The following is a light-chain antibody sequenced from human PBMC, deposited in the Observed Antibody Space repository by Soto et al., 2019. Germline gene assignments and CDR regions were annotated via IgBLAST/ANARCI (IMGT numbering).Light chain of an antibody. CDR3: QQYNSFPT. Sequence: DIQMTQSPSTLSASVGDRVTITCRASQSISSWLAWYQQKPGKAPKLLIYKASSLESGVPSRFSCSGSRTDFTLTISSLQPDDFATYYCQQYNSFPTFGQGTKVEIK. V-gene: IGKV1-5*03. CDR2: KAS. CDR1: QSISSW. J-gene: IGKJ1*01.